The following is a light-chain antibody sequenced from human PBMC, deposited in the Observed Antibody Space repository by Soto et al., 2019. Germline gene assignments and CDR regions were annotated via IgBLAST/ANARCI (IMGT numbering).Light chain of an antibody. CDR2: EVS. Sequence: QSALTQPASVSGSPGQSITISCTGTSSDVGGYNYVSWYQQHPGKAPKLMIYEVSNRPSGVSNRVSGSKSGNTASLTISRLQPEDEADYYCSSYTSSSTYLVFGGGTKLTVL. CDR1: SSDVGGYNY. V-gene: IGLV2-14*01. CDR3: SSYTSSSTYLV. J-gene: IGLJ2*01.